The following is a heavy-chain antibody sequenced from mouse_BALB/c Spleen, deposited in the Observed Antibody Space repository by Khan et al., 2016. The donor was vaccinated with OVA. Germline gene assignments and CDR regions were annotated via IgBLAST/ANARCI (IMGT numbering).Heavy chain of an antibody. CDR3: ARGGYSVFAY. CDR2: IFPGSDTP. D-gene: IGHD2-14*01. V-gene: IGHV1-77*01. J-gene: IGHJ3*01. CDR1: GYTFTDYI. Sequence: QVQLKQSGPELVKPGASLKVSCKASGYTFTDYIIGWVRQSTRQGLEWIGDIFPGSDTPYYNEKFKDKATLTADKSSNTAYMQLSSLTSEDAADYFCARGGYSVFAYWGQGTLVTVSA.